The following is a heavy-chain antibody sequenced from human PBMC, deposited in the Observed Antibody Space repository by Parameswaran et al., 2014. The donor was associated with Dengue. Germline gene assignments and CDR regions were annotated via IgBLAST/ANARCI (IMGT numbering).Heavy chain of an antibody. CDR3: ARGAADNYYDSKGFTAFDY. J-gene: IGHJ4*02. D-gene: IGHD3-22*01. CDR2: INHGGST. Sequence: PGKGLEWIGEINHGGSTNYNPSLKSRVTISVDTSKNQFSLKLSSVTAADTAVYYRARGAADNYYDSKGFTAFDYWGQGTLVTVSS. V-gene: IGHV4-34*01.